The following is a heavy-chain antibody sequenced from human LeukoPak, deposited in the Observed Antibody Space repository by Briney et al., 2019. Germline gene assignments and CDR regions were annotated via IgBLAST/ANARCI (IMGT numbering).Heavy chain of an antibody. D-gene: IGHD5-18*01. CDR1: GFTFGSHA. Sequence: PGGSLRLSCEASGFTFGSHAMYWVRQAPGKGLEWVAGIFGSGGSSHYADPVKGRFTISRDNSRNTVYLQINSLRAEDTAVYYCGKTTVGYSSGQKPAWPVDYWGQGTLVTVSS. CDR3: GKTTVGYSSGQKPAWPVDY. V-gene: IGHV3-23*01. CDR2: IFGSGGSS. J-gene: IGHJ4*02.